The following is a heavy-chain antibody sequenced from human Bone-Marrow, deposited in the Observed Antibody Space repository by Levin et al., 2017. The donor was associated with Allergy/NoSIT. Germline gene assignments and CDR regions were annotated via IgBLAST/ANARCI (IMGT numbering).Heavy chain of an antibody. CDR3: ARNGITMIVVVIGLDY. D-gene: IGHD3-22*01. V-gene: IGHV3-30*04. J-gene: IGHJ4*02. Sequence: TGGSLRLSCAASGFTFSSYAMHWVRQAPGKGLEWVAVISYDGSNKYYADSVKGRFTISRDNSKNTLYLQMNSLRAEDTAVYYCARNGITMIVVVIGLDYWGQGTLVTVSS. CDR1: GFTFSSYA. CDR2: ISYDGSNK.